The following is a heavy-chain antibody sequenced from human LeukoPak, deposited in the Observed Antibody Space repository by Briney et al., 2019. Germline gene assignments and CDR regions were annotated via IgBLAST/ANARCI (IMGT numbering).Heavy chain of an antibody. CDR2: INWNGGST. CDR3: ASSKRAAVAGSYDY. V-gene: IGHV3-20*04. Sequence: PGGSLRLSCAASGFTFDDYGMSWVRQAPGKGLEWVSGINWNGGSTGYADSVEGRFTISRDNAKNSLYLQMNSLRAEDTALYYCASSKRAAVAGSYDYWGQGTLVTVSS. CDR1: GFTFDDYG. J-gene: IGHJ4*02. D-gene: IGHD6-19*01.